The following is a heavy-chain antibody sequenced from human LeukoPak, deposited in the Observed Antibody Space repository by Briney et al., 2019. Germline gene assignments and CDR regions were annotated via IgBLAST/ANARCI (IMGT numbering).Heavy chain of an antibody. D-gene: IGHD2-15*01. Sequence: ASVKVSCKVSGYTLTELFMHWVRQAPGKGLEWMGGFDPEDGETIYAQKFQGRVTMTEDTSTDTAYMELSSLRSEDAAVYYCATSIGLYCSGGSCSGWGQGTLVTVSS. V-gene: IGHV1-24*01. CDR3: ATSIGLYCSGGSCSG. J-gene: IGHJ4*02. CDR2: FDPEDGET. CDR1: GYTLTELF.